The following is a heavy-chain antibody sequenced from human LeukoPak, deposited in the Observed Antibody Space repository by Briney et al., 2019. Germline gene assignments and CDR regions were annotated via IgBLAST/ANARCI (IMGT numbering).Heavy chain of an antibody. Sequence: ASVKVSCKASGYTFTSYGISWVRQAPGQGLEWMGWINPNSGGTNYAQKFQGRVTMTRDTSIGTAYMELSRLRSDDTAVYYCARRMVRGVITPNDYWGQGTLVTVSS. CDR1: GYTFTSYG. CDR3: ARRMVRGVITPNDY. D-gene: IGHD3-10*01. CDR2: INPNSGGT. V-gene: IGHV1-2*02. J-gene: IGHJ4*02.